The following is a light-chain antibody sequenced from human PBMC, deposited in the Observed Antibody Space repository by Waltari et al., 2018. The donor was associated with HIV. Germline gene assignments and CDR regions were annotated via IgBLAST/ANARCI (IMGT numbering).Light chain of an antibody. CDR1: DSHLGPSS. Sequence: QPVLTQLPSVSGTPGQTVSISCSGSDSHLGPSSVYWCHVLPGTSPRILIFSNHERPSGVPGRFSGSKSGASAYLTIFGLRSEDEADYYCSTWDKTQSAQVFGGGTKLTVL. V-gene: IGLV1-47*01. CDR3: STWDKTQSAQV. J-gene: IGLJ3*02. CDR2: SNH.